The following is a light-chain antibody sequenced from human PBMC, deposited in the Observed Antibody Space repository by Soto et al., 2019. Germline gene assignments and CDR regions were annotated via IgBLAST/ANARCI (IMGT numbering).Light chain of an antibody. J-gene: IGLJ1*01. CDR1: SSDVGSFNL. CDR3: SSYAGSANYV. V-gene: IGLV2-23*01. Sequence: QSVLTQPASVCGSPGQSITTSCAGTSSDVGSFNLVSWYQQHPGKAPKLVIYEGTQRPSGVSNRFSASKSGNTASLTISGLQAEDEADYYCSSYAGSANYVFGTGTKVTVL. CDR2: EGT.